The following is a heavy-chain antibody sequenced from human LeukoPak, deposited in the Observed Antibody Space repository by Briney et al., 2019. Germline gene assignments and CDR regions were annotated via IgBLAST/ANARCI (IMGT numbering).Heavy chain of an antibody. D-gene: IGHD3-16*01. J-gene: IGHJ6*02. CDR1: GLTFSSYA. V-gene: IGHV3-23*01. Sequence: GGSLRLSCAASGLTFSSYAMSWVRQAPGKGLEWVSAISGSGGSTYYADSVKGRFTISRDTSKNMMFLQLNSLRVEDTAIYYCARFRWGDYYYYGVDVWGQGTTVTVSS. CDR2: ISGSGGST. CDR3: ARFRWGDYYYYGVDV.